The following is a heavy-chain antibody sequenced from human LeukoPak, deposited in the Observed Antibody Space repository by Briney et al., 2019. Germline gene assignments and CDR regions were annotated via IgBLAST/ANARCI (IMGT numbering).Heavy chain of an antibody. J-gene: IGHJ6*03. D-gene: IGHD2-21*02. CDR1: GYTFTSYD. CDR3: ARELRYCGGDCYRQRKKPYYYYYYYMDV. Sequence: ASVKVSCKASGYTFTSYDINWVRQATGQGLEWMGWMNPNSGNTGYAQKFQGRVTMTRNTSISTAYMELSSLRSEDTAVYYCARELRYCGGDCYRQRKKPYYYYYYYMDVWGEGTTVTVSS. V-gene: IGHV1-8*01. CDR2: MNPNSGNT.